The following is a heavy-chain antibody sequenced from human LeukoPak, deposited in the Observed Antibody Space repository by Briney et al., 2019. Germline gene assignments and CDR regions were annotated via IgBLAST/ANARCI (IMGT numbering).Heavy chain of an antibody. J-gene: IGHJ4*02. CDR1: GFTFNYAW. CDR3: VRKYGYFDY. Sequence: GGSLRLSCAASGFTFNYAWMNWVRQAPGKGLEWLSFISSSSSTIYYADSVKGRFTISRDNAKDSLYLQINSLRAEDTAVYYCVRKYGYFDYWGQGTLVTVAS. CDR2: ISSSSSTI. V-gene: IGHV3-48*04. D-gene: IGHD4-17*01.